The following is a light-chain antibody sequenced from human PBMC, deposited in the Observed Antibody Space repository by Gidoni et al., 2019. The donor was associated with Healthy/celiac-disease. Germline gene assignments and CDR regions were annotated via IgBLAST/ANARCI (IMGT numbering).Light chain of an antibody. CDR3: QQYGSXPWT. CDR2: GAS. Sequence: IVFTQSPGTLSLSPGERATLSCRASQSVSSSYLAWYQQKPGQAPRLLIYGASSRATGIPDRFSGSGSGTDFTLTISRLEPEDFAVYYCQQYGSXPWTFGQGTKVEIK. V-gene: IGKV3-20*01. CDR1: QSVSSSY. J-gene: IGKJ1*01.